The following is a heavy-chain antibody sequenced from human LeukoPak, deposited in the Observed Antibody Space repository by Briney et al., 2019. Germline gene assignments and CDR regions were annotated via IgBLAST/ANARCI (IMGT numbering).Heavy chain of an antibody. D-gene: IGHD4-17*01. J-gene: IGHJ3*02. Sequence: GGSLRLSCAASGFTFNSYAMHWVRQAPGKGLEWVAVISYDGINKYYADSVKGRFTISRDNSKNTLYLQMHSLRAEDTAVYYCVRERHYGDYVIDAFDIWGQGTMVTVSS. CDR2: ISYDGINK. V-gene: IGHV3-30*04. CDR3: VRERHYGDYVIDAFDI. CDR1: GFTFNSYA.